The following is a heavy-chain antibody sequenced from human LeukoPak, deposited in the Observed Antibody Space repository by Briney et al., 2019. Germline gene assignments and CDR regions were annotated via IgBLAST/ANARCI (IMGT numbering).Heavy chain of an antibody. CDR3: ARDRGSSGWYEFDY. J-gene: IGHJ4*02. D-gene: IGHD6-19*01. CDR1: GFTSGTYW. CDR2: IKQDGSEK. V-gene: IGHV3-7*01. Sequence: PGGSLRLSCAASGFTSGTYWMSWVRQAPGKGLEWVANIKQDGSEKYYVDSVRGRFTISRDNAKNSLYLQMNSLRAEDTAVYYCARDRGSSGWYEFDYWGQRTLITVSS.